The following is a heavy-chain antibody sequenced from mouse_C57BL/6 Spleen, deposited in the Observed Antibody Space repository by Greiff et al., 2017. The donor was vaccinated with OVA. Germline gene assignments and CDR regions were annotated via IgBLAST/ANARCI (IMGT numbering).Heavy chain of an antibody. CDR3: TRDYSNWYFDV. Sequence: VQLKQSGEGLVKPGGSLKLSCAASGFTFSSYAMSWVRQTPEKRLEWVAYISSGGDYIYYADTVKGRFTISRDNARNTLYLQMSSLKSEDTAMYYCTRDYSNWYFDVWGTGTTVTVSS. J-gene: IGHJ1*03. CDR2: ISSGGDYI. D-gene: IGHD2-5*01. V-gene: IGHV5-9-1*02. CDR1: GFTFSSYA.